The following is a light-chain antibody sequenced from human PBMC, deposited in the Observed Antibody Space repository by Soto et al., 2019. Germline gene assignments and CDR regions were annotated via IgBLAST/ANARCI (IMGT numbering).Light chain of an antibody. V-gene: IGKV3-20*01. CDR2: GAS. J-gene: IGKJ1*01. CDR3: QQYGNSPPWT. CDR1: QSVNSAY. Sequence: DIVLTQSPGTLSLSPVERATLSCRASQSVNSAYLAWYQQKPGQAPRLLIYGASTRATGIPDRFSGSGSGTDFTLTISRLEPEDLAVYYCQQYGNSPPWTFGQGTKVEIK.